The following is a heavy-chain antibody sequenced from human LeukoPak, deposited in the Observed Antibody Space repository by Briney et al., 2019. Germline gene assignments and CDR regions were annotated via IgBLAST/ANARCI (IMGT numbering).Heavy chain of an antibody. CDR1: GGSISSYY. J-gene: IGHJ5*02. V-gene: IGHV4-59*01. CDR2: IYYSGST. Sequence: SETLSLTCTVSGGSISSYYWSWLRQPPGKGLEWIGYIYYSGSTNYNPSLKSRVTISVDTSKNQFSLKLSSVTAADTAVYYCARATYSSGWYRGSWFDPWGQGTLVTVSS. D-gene: IGHD6-19*01. CDR3: ARATYSSGWYRGSWFDP.